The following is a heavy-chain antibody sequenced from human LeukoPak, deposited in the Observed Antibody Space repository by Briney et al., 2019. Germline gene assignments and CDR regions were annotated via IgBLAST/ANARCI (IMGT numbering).Heavy chain of an antibody. CDR1: GFTFSNYA. D-gene: IGHD1-14*01. CDR2: IYSGGST. J-gene: IGHJ6*03. Sequence: GGSLRLSCAASGFTFSNYALTWVRQAPGKGLEWVSVIYSGGSTYYADSVKGRFTISRDNSKNTLYLQMNSLRAEDTAVYYCAREVTEDYYYYYMDVWGKGTTVTVSS. V-gene: IGHV3-66*02. CDR3: AREVTEDYYYYYMDV.